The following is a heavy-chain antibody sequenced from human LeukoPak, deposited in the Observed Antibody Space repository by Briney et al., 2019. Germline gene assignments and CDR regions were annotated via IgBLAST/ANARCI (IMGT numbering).Heavy chain of an antibody. D-gene: IGHD3-22*01. Sequence: GGSLRLSCAASGFTFDDYGMSWVRQAPGKGLEWVSGINWNGGITSYADSVKGRFTISRDNAKNSPYLQMNSLRADDTALYYFAKHDWKDRVGYYPEYWGQGTLVTVSS. CDR3: AKHDWKDRVGYYPEY. J-gene: IGHJ1*01. CDR2: INWNGGIT. V-gene: IGHV3-20*04. CDR1: GFTFDDYG.